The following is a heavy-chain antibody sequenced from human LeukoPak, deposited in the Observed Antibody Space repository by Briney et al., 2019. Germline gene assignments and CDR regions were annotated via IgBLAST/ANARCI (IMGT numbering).Heavy chain of an antibody. J-gene: IGHJ4*02. V-gene: IGHV3-30*02. D-gene: IGHD6-13*01. CDR3: AKGDSSSWYYFDY. Sequence: GGSLRLSCAGSGFTFSSYGMHWVRQAPGKGLEWVAFIRYDGSNKYYADSVKGRFTISRDNSKNTLYLQMNSLRAEDTAVYYCAKGDSSSWYYFDYWGQGTLVTVSS. CDR1: GFTFSSYG. CDR2: IRYDGSNK.